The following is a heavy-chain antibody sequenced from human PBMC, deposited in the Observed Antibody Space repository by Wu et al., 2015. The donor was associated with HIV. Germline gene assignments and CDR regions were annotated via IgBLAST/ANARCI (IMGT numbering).Heavy chain of an antibody. CDR1: GYTFTSYY. D-gene: IGHD4-11*01. V-gene: IGHV1-18*04. Sequence: QVQLVQSGAEVKKPGASVKVSCKASGYTFTSYYMHWVRQAPGQGLEWMGWISAHSGNTFYAQKVQGRVTMTTDKSTNTAYMELRTLKSDDTGVYYCARSTVITDYCDSWGPGTLVTVSS. CDR2: ISAHSGNT. J-gene: IGHJ4*02. CDR3: ARSTVITDYCDS.